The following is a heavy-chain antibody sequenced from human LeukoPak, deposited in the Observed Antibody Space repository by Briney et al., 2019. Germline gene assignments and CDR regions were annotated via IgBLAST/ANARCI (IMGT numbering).Heavy chain of an antibody. Sequence: PSETLSLTCTVSGVSISRHYWSWIRQAPGKGLGWIGYISYSGSTNCNPSLKSRVTISVDTSKNQFSLKLSSVTAADTAVFYCARHVGPGYSYGFDNWGQGTLVTVSS. CDR3: ARHVGPGYSYGFDN. CDR1: GVSISRHY. CDR2: ISYSGST. J-gene: IGHJ4*02. D-gene: IGHD5-18*01. V-gene: IGHV4-59*08.